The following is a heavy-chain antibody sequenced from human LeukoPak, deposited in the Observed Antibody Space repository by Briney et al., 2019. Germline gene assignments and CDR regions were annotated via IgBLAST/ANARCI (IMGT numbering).Heavy chain of an antibody. J-gene: IGHJ5*02. Sequence: GGSLRLSCAASGFTFSSYAMSWVRQAPGKGLEWISYISSSGRTTYYADSVKGRFTISRDSAKNSLFLQMNSLRADDTAVYYCARDRSITMVRGPKRGNWFDPWGQGTLVTVSS. CDR1: GFTFSSYA. CDR2: ISSSGRTT. D-gene: IGHD3-10*01. CDR3: ARDRSITMVRGPKRGNWFDP. V-gene: IGHV3-48*04.